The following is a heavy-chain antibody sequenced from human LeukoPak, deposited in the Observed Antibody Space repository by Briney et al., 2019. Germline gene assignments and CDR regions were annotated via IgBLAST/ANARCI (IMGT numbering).Heavy chain of an antibody. V-gene: IGHV3-23*01. J-gene: IGHJ4*02. D-gene: IGHD2-15*01. CDR3: AKDLLYLAATLDY. Sequence: PGGSLRLSCAASGFTFRRYAMSWVRQAPGKGLEWVSAISGSGGSTYYADSVKGRFTISRDNSKHTLYLQMNSLRAEDTAVYYCAKDLLYLAATLDYWGQGTLVTVSS. CDR1: GFTFRRYA. CDR2: ISGSGGST.